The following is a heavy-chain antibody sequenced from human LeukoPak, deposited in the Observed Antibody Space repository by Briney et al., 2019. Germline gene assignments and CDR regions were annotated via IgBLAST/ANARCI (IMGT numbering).Heavy chain of an antibody. CDR3: ARHPDAFDI. J-gene: IGHJ3*02. Sequence: SETLPLTCTVSGGSISDSSYYWGWIRLPPGKGLEWIGSIYYSGSTYYNPSLKSRVTISVDTSKNQFSLKLTSVTAADTAVYYCARHPDAFDIWGQGTMVTVSS. V-gene: IGHV4-39*01. CDR1: GGSISDSSYY. CDR2: IYYSGST.